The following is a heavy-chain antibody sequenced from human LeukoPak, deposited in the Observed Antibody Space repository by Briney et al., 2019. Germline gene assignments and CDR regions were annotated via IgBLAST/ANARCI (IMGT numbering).Heavy chain of an antibody. CDR3: ARDLTADYGDYAAYY. Sequence: ASVKVSCKASGYTFTGYYMHWVRRAPGQGREWMGWINPNSGGTNYAQKFQGRVTMTRDTSISTAYMELSRLRSDDTAVYYCARDLTADYGDYAAYYWGQGTLVTVSS. CDR1: GYTFTGYY. CDR2: INPNSGGT. J-gene: IGHJ4*02. V-gene: IGHV1-2*02. D-gene: IGHD4-17*01.